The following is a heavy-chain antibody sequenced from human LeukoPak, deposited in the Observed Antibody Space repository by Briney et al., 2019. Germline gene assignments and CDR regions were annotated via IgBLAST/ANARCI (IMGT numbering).Heavy chain of an antibody. CDR3: ARDHRSSSWLGPANWFDP. J-gene: IGHJ5*02. D-gene: IGHD6-13*01. CDR1: GGSISSGGYY. V-gene: IGHV4-31*03. CDR2: IYYSGST. Sequence: SQTLSLTCTVSGGSISSGGYYWSWIRQHPGKGLEWIGYIYYSGSTYYNPSLKSRVTISLDTSKNQFSLKLSSVTAADTAVYYCARDHRSSSWLGPANWFDPWGQGTLVTVSS.